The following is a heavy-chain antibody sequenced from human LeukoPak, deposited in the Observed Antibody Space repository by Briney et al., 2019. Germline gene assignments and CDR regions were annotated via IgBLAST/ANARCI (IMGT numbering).Heavy chain of an antibody. Sequence: LSGGSLRLSCAASGFTFNSYEMNWVRQAAGKGLEWVSYISSSGGTIYYADSVKGRFTISRDNAKNSLYLQMNSLRAEDTAVYYCARDTNWGLDYWDQGTLVTVSS. J-gene: IGHJ4*02. V-gene: IGHV3-48*03. CDR3: ARDTNWGLDY. CDR2: ISSSGGTI. CDR1: GFTFNSYE. D-gene: IGHD7-27*01.